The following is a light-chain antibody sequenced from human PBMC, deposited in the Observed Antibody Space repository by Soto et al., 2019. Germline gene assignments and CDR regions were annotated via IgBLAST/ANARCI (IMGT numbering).Light chain of an antibody. CDR2: GAS. Sequence: EIMLTQSPGTLSLSPGERATLSFRASQSVSSSYLAWYQQKPGQAPRLLIYGASSRATGIPDRFSGSGSGTDFTLTISRLEPEGFAVYYCQHYGSSWTFGQGTKVDIK. V-gene: IGKV3-20*01. J-gene: IGKJ1*01. CDR3: QHYGSSWT. CDR1: QSVSSSY.